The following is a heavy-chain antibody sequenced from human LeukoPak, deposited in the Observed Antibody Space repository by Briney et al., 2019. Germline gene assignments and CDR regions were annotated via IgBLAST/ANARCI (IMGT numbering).Heavy chain of an antibody. CDR1: GGTFSSYA. D-gene: IGHD3-22*01. J-gene: IGHJ4*02. CDR3: AADQGNYYDSSGSFDY. CDR2: IIPIFGTA. Sequence: PGASVKVSCKASGGTFSSYAISWVRQAPGQGLEWMGGIIPIFGTANYAQKFQGRVTITADESTSTAYMELSSLRSEDTAVYYCAADQGNYYDSSGSFDYWGQGTLVTVSS. V-gene: IGHV1-69*13.